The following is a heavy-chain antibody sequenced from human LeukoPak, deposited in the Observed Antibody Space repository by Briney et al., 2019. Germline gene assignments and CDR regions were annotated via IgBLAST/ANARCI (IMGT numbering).Heavy chain of an antibody. CDR2: ISAYNGNT. V-gene: IGHV1-18*01. Sequence: GASVTVSCKASGYTFTSYGIRWVRQPPGQGLAWMGWISAYNGNTNYAQKLQGRVTMTTDTSTSTAYMELRSLRSDDTAVYYCARESGYSGYDSGWFDPWGQGTLVTVSS. D-gene: IGHD5-12*01. J-gene: IGHJ5*02. CDR3: ARESGYSGYDSGWFDP. CDR1: GYTFTSYG.